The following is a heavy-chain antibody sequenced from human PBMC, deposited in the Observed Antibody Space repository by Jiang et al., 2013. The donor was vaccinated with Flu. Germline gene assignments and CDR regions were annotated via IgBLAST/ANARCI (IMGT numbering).Heavy chain of an antibody. CDR1: GFSLSTSGMC. CDR3: ARISHYDSSGYDSYYYGMDV. CDR2: IDWDDDK. J-gene: IGHJ6*02. V-gene: IGHV2-70*11. Sequence: TQTLTLTCTFSGFSLSTSGMCVSWIRQPPGKALEWLARIDWDDDKYYSTSLKTRLTISKDTSKNQVVLTMTNMDPVDTATYYCARISHYDSSGYDSYYYGMDVWGQGTTVTVSS. D-gene: IGHD3-22*01.